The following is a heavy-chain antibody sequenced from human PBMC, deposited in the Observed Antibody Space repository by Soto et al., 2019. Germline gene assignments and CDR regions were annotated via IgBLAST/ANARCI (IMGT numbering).Heavy chain of an antibody. J-gene: IGHJ5*02. CDR2: IYYSGST. D-gene: IGHD3-3*01. CDR3: ARWWSGSRQGFDP. Sequence: QVQLQESGPGLVKPSQTLSLTCTVSGGSISSGDYYWSWIRQHPGKGLEWIGYIYYSGSTYYNPYLKSRVTISVDTSKNQFSLKLSSVTAAETAVYYCARWWSGSRQGFDPWGQGTLVTVSS. CDR1: GGSISSGDYY. V-gene: IGHV4-31*03.